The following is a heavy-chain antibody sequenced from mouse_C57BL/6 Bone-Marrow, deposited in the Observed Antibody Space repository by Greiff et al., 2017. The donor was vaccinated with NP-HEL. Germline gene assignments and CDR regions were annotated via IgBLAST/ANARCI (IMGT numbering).Heavy chain of an antibody. CDR3: FYYDYDEGQY. CDR1: GYTFTDYE. V-gene: IGHV1-15*01. CDR2: IDPETGGT. D-gene: IGHD2-4*01. Sequence: QVQLKESGAELVRPGASVTLSCKASGYTFTDYEMHWVKQTPVHGLEWIGAIDPETGGTASNQKFKGKAILTADNSSSTAYMAIRSLTSEDSAVYSCFYYDYDEGQYWGQGTTLTVSS. J-gene: IGHJ2*01.